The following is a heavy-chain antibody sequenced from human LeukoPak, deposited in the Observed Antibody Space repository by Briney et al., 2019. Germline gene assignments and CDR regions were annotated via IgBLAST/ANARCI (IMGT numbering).Heavy chain of an antibody. CDR2: ISSSGTTI. J-gene: IGHJ5*02. V-gene: IGHV3-48*03. CDR1: GFTFSSYE. D-gene: IGHD2-15*01. CDR3: ARVGVVVAATGNLWFDP. Sequence: GGSLRLSCAASGFTFSSYEMNWVHQAPGKGLEWVSYISSSGTTIYYADFVKGRFTISRDNAKNSLYLQMNSLRAEDTAVYYCARVGVVVAATGNLWFDPWGQGTLVTVSS.